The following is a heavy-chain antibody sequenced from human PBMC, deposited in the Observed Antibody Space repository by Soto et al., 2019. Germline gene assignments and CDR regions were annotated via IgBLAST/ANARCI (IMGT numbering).Heavy chain of an antibody. CDR2: ISSSSSYT. J-gene: IGHJ6*02. Sequence: PGGSLRLSCAASGFTFSDYYMSWIRQAPGKGLEWVSYISSSSSYTNYADSVKGRFTISRDNAKNSLYLQMNSLRAEDTAVYYCARDQWLVPPAPPRLANYYYYGMDVWGQGTTVTVSS. CDR1: GFTFSDYY. D-gene: IGHD6-19*01. CDR3: ARDQWLVPPAPPRLANYYYYGMDV. V-gene: IGHV3-11*06.